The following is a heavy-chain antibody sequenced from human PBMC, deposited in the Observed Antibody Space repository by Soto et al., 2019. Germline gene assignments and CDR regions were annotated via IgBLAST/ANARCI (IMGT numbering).Heavy chain of an antibody. CDR2: INWNSGSI. J-gene: IGHJ1*01. Sequence: EAQLVESGGGLVQPGRSLRLSCAASGFTFDDYAMHWVRQVPGKGLEWVSGINWNSGSIGYGDSVKDRFAISRDNAKNSLHLQMNSLSAEDTAFYYCVKDESINWYSGHFRHWGQGTLVTVSS. V-gene: IGHV3-9*01. D-gene: IGHD6-13*01. CDR1: GFTFDDYA. CDR3: VKDESINWYSGHFRH.